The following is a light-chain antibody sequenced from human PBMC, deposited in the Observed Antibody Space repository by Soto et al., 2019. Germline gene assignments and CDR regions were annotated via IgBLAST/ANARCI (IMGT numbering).Light chain of an antibody. CDR2: SAS. CDR3: QQSFSAPRT. V-gene: IGKV1-39*01. CDR1: DTIIDY. J-gene: IGKJ2*01. Sequence: DIQMSQSPSSLSASVGDSVTIHCRASDTIIDYLNWYQQQPGEAPKLLIFSASSLHSGVPSRFRGSGSGTHFTLTISSLQPEDFATYFCQQSFSAPRTFGQGTKLQAK.